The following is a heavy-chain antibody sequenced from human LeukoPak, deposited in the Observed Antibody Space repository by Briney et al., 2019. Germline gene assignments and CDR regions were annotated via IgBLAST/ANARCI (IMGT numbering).Heavy chain of an antibody. Sequence: PSETLSLTCTVSGDSISSYYWSWLRQPPGKGMEWIGYIYYRRSTNYNPSLKSRVTISVDTSKNQFSLKLSSVTAADTAVYYCARVRDMGIHYWGQGTLVTVSS. D-gene: IGHD1-26*01. CDR2: IYYRRST. CDR3: ARVRDMGIHY. V-gene: IGHV4-59*01. J-gene: IGHJ4*02. CDR1: GDSISSYY.